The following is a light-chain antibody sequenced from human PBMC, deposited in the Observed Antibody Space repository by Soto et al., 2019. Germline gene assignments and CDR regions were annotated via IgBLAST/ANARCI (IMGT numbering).Light chain of an antibody. CDR2: SNN. CDR1: RSNIGGNT. J-gene: IGLJ2*01. V-gene: IGLV1-44*01. CDR3: AAWDDSLNAYVV. Sequence: QSVLTQPPSASGTPGQRVTISCSGSRSNIGGNTVNWYQQLPGTAPKLLIYSNNQRPSGVPDRFSGSKSGTSASLAISGLQSEDEADYYCAAWDDSLNAYVVFGGGTKVTVL.